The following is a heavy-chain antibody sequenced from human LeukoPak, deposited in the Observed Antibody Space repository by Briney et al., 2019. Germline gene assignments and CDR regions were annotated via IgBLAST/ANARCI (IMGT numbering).Heavy chain of an antibody. Sequence: PSETLSLTCTVSGGSISSSSYYWGWIRQPPGKGLEWIGSIYYSGSTYYNPSLKSRVTISVDTSKNQFSLKLSSVTAADTAVYYCASIGLGYSGPLPDYWGQGTLVTVSS. J-gene: IGHJ4*02. V-gene: IGHV4-39*07. CDR1: GGSISSSSYY. CDR3: ASIGLGYSGPLPDY. D-gene: IGHD6-13*01. CDR2: IYYSGST.